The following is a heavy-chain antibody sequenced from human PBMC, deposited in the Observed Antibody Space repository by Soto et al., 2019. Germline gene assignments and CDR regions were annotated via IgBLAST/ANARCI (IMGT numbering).Heavy chain of an antibody. CDR1: GSTVSSYW. V-gene: IGHV3-74*01. CDR3: ARSYDLDGMDV. Sequence: XGSLRLSFAASGSTVSSYWKHWVRQAPGKGLVWVSRINSDGSSTSYADSVKGRFTISRDNAKNTLYLQMNSLRAEDTAVYYCARSYDLDGMDVWGQRTTVTVSS. CDR2: INSDGSST. J-gene: IGHJ6*02. D-gene: IGHD5-12*01.